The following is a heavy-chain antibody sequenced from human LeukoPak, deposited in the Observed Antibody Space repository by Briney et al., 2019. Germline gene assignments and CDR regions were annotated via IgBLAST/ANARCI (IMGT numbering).Heavy chain of an antibody. D-gene: IGHD1-26*01. CDR3: AREWEQSRGNYFDY. Sequence: SETLSLTCTVSGGSISSYYWSWIRQPAGKGREWIGRIHTSGSTNYNPSLKSRVTMSVDTSKNQFSLRLSSVTAADTAVYYCAREWEQSRGNYFDYWGQGTMVTVSS. V-gene: IGHV4-4*07. J-gene: IGHJ4*02. CDR1: GGSISSYY. CDR2: IHTSGST.